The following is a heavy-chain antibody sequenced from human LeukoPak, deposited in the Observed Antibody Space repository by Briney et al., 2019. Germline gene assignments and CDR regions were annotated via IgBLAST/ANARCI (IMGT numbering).Heavy chain of an antibody. CDR2: MYTSETT. CDR3: ARDQGAYCGVDV. CDR1: GASISTYY. Sequence: SETLSLTCTVSGASISTYYWSWIRQPAGKGLEWIGRMYTSETTKYNPSLKSRVTMSVDTSNNQFSLKVSSVTAADTAVYYCARDQGAYCGVDVWGRATTVTV. V-gene: IGHV4-4*07. J-gene: IGHJ6*02.